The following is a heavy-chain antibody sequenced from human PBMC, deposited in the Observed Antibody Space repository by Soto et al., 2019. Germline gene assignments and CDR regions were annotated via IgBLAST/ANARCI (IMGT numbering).Heavy chain of an antibody. CDR2: ISGSGGST. D-gene: IGHD3-3*01. CDR3: AAGLASDFRSGYSSPHYYYYMDV. CDR1: GFTFSSYA. J-gene: IGHJ6*03. Sequence: GGSLRLSCAASGFTFSSYAMSWVRQAPGKGLEWVSAISGSGGSTYYADSVKGRFTISRDNSKNTLYLQMNSLRSEDTAVYYCAAGLASDFRSGYSSPHYYYYMDVWGKGTTVTVSS. V-gene: IGHV3-23*01.